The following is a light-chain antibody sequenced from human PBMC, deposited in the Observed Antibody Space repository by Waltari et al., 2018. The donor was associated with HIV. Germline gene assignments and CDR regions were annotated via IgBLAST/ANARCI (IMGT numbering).Light chain of an antibody. Sequence: SYELTQPPSVSVSPGQTASITCAGDKVGDKYACWYQQKQGQSPVLVIYQDSKRPSGFPERFSGSNSWNTATLTISGTQAMDEADYYCQAWDSIHVVFGGGTKLTVL. V-gene: IGLV3-1*01. CDR2: QDS. CDR3: QAWDSIHVV. J-gene: IGLJ2*01. CDR1: KVGDKY.